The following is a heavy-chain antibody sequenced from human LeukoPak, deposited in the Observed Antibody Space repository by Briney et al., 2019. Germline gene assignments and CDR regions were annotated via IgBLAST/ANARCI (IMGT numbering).Heavy chain of an antibody. CDR1: GGSFSGYY. Sequence: PSETLSLTCAVYGGSFSGYYWSWIRQPPGKGLEWIGEINHSGSTNYNPSLKSRVTISVDTSKNQFSLKLSSVTAADTAVYYCARSGLLWFGELLGYWGQGTLVTVSS. J-gene: IGHJ4*02. D-gene: IGHD3-10*01. CDR3: ARSGLLWFGELLGY. V-gene: IGHV4-34*01. CDR2: INHSGST.